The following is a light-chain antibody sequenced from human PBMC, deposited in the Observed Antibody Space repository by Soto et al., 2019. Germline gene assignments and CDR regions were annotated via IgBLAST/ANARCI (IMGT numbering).Light chain of an antibody. J-gene: IGLJ3*02. CDR3: AAWDDSLNGWV. V-gene: IGLV1-44*01. Sequence: QPVLTQPPSESGTPGQRVTISCSGSSSNIGSNTVNWYQQLPGTAPKLLIYSNNQRHSGVPDVFSGSKSGTSASLAISGLQSEDEADYYCAAWDDSLNGWVFGGGTQLTVL. CDR2: SNN. CDR1: SSNIGSNT.